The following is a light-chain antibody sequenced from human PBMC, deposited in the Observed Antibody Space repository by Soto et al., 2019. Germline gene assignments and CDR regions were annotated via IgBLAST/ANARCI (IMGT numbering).Light chain of an antibody. Sequence: DIQMTQSPSSLSASVGDRVTITCRASQSISSYLNWYQQKPGKAPKLLIYAASSLQSGVPSRFSGSGSGTDFTLTSSSRQPEDFATYYCQQSYSTPYTVGQGTKLEIK. CDR3: QQSYSTPYT. CDR2: AAS. CDR1: QSISSY. J-gene: IGKJ2*01. V-gene: IGKV1-39*01.